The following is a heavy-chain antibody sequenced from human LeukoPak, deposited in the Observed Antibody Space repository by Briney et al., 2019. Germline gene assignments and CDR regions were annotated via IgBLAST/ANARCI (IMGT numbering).Heavy chain of an antibody. J-gene: IGHJ5*02. CDR2: ATNKANSYTT. CDR1: GFTFSDHY. CDR3: ARGFSLTNGDWFDP. V-gene: IGHV3-72*01. Sequence: GGSPRLSCAASGFTFSDHYMDWVRQAPGKGLEWVGRATNKANSYTTEYAASVKGRFTTSRDDSRNSLYLQMNSLKTEDTAVYYCARGFSLTNGDWFDPWGQGTLVTVSS. D-gene: IGHD2-8*01.